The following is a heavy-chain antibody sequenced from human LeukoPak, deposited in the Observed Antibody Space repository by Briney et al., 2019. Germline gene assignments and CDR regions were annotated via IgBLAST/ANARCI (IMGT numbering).Heavy chain of an antibody. V-gene: IGHV3-9*01. CDR1: GFTFDDYA. CDR2: ISWNSGSI. D-gene: IGHD6-19*01. Sequence: PGGSLRLSCAASGFTFDDYAMHWVRQASGKGLEWVSGISWNSGSIGYADSVKGRFTISRDNAKNSLYLQMNSLRAEDTALYYCAKEGQWLVLGHWFDPWGQGTLVTVSS. CDR3: AKEGQWLVLGHWFDP. J-gene: IGHJ5*02.